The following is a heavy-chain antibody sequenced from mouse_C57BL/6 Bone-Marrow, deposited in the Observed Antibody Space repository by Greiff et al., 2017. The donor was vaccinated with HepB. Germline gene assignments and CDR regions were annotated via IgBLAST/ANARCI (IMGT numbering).Heavy chain of an antibody. J-gene: IGHJ3*01. CDR3: ARGRNWSWFAY. Sequence: EVQLQQSGPVLVKPGASVKMSCKASGYTFTDYYMNWVKQSHGKSLEWIGVINPYNGGTSYNQKFKGKATLTVDKSSSTAYMELNSLTSEDSAVYYCARGRNWSWFAYWGQGTLVTVSA. CDR2: INPYNGGT. D-gene: IGHD4-1*01. V-gene: IGHV1-19*01. CDR1: GYTFTDYY.